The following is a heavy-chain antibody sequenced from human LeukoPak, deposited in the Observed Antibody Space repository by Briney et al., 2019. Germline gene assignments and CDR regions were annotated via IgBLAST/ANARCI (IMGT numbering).Heavy chain of an antibody. Sequence: SETLSLTCTVSGGSISSSSYYWGWIRQPPGKGLEWIGSIYYSGSTYYNPSLKSRVTISVDTSKNQFSLKLSSVTAADTAVYYCARHPRRQQLVTIDYWGQGTLVTVSS. CDR1: GGSISSSSYY. V-gene: IGHV4-39*01. CDR2: IYYSGST. CDR3: ARHPRRQQLVTIDY. J-gene: IGHJ4*02. D-gene: IGHD6-13*01.